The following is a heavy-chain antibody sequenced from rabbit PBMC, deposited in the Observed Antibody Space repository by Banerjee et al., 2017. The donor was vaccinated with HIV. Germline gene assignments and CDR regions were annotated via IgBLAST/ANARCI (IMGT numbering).Heavy chain of an antibody. CDR2: ISFSDTT. J-gene: IGHJ4*01. CDR3: ARDHASSGYYPDL. V-gene: IGHV1S40*01. CDR1: GFSFSSGYC. D-gene: IGHD1-1*01. Sequence: QSLEESGGDLVKPGASLTLTCTASGFSFSSGYCMCWVRQAPGKGLEWIGAISFSDTTFYASWVNGRFTISSHNAQNTLYLQLNSLTAADTATYFCARDHASSGYYPDLWGPGTLVTVS.